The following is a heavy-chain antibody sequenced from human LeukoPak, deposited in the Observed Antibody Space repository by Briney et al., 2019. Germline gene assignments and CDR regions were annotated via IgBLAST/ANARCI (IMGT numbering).Heavy chain of an antibody. CDR1: GFTFNSYG. D-gene: IGHD2/OR15-2a*01. Sequence: GGSLRLSCAASGFTFNSYGMHWVRQAPGKGLEWVAFIRYDGSNKYYADSVKGRFTISRDNSKNTLYLQMNSLRAEDTAVYYCAKDRNIPVEKYYFDYWGQGTLVTVSS. V-gene: IGHV3-30*02. J-gene: IGHJ4*02. CDR2: IRYDGSNK. CDR3: AKDRNIPVEKYYFDY.